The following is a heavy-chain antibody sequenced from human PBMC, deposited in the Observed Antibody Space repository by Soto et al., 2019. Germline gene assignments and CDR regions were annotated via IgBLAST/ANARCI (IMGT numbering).Heavy chain of an antibody. CDR2: ISESRTSI. Sequence: EVRLVESGGGLVKPGESLRLSCAASGFTLSSYTIHWVLQAPGQGLEWVASISESRTSIYYADSVKGRFTISRDSAENALFLQMTSLTAADTAVYYCARPSTQTRFWNRFDPWGQGTLVTVSS. CDR1: GFTLSSYT. CDR3: ARPSTQTRFWNRFDP. J-gene: IGHJ5*02. V-gene: IGHV3-21*02.